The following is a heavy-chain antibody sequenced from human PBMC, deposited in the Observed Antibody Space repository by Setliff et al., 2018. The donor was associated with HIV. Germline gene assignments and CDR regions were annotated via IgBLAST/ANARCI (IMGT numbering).Heavy chain of an antibody. J-gene: IGHJ5*02. CDR3: ARRADWFDL. V-gene: IGHV1-18*04. CDR1: GYTFTDFG. Sequence: ASVKVSCKASGYTFTDFGLSWVRQAPGQGLEWMGWISNNNDNTEYAQKLQGRVTMTKDTSTSTAYMELRSLRPDDTAVYFCARRADWFDLWGQGTLVTVSS. CDR2: ISNNNDNT.